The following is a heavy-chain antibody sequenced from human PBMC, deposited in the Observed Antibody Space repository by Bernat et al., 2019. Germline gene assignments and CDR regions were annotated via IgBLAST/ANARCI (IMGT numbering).Heavy chain of an antibody. Sequence: EVQLVESGGGLVQPGGSLKLSCAASGFTFSDSAIHWVRQASGKGLEWVGHIRSKAKSYATAYAESVKGRFTISRDDSKNTAYLQMNSLKTEDTAVYYCTRHLETIDYWGQGTLVTVSS. CDR3: TRHLETIDY. J-gene: IGHJ4*02. D-gene: IGHD1-1*01. V-gene: IGHV3-73*01. CDR2: IRSKAKSYAT. CDR1: GFTFSDSA.